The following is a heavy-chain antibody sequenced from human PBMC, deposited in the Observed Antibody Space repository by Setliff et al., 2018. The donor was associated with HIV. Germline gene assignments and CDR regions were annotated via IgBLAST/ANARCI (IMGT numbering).Heavy chain of an antibody. Sequence: SVKVSCKTSGGTFSNYTINWVRQAPGQGLEWMGGIIPIYGTANYAQKFQGRVTITADESSSTAYMELSSLRSEDTAVYYCATGGYYYYDKSDYYYHIDVWGKGTTVTVSS. D-gene: IGHD3-22*01. CDR3: ATGGYYYYDKSDYYYHIDV. CDR2: IIPIYGTA. V-gene: IGHV1-69*13. J-gene: IGHJ6*03. CDR1: GGTFSNYT.